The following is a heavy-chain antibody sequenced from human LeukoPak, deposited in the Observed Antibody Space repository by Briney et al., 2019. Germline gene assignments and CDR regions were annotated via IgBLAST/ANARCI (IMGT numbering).Heavy chain of an antibody. Sequence: GGSLRLSCAASGFTFSSYGMHWVRQAPGKGLEWVAVISCDGSNKYYADSVKGRFTISRDNSKNTLYLQMNSLRAEDTAVYYCAKDRGQWLVLYGMDVWGQGTTVTVSS. J-gene: IGHJ6*02. V-gene: IGHV3-30*18. CDR2: ISCDGSNK. CDR3: AKDRGQWLVLYGMDV. D-gene: IGHD6-19*01. CDR1: GFTFSSYG.